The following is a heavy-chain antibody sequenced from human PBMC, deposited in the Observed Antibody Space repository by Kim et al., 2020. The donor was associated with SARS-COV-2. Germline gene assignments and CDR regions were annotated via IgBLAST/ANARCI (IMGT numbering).Heavy chain of an antibody. V-gene: IGHV3-74*01. CDR2: IKSDGTDT. J-gene: IGHJ5*02. D-gene: IGHD3-22*01. Sequence: GGSLRLSCAASGFTFSSYWMHWVRQVPGKGLIWVSRIKSDGTDTVYADSVKDRFTVSRDNARNTLYLLMKSLRAEDTALYYCVRGVYYYDSNAFGPWGQGSLVTVSP. CDR3: VRGVYYYDSNAFGP. CDR1: GFTFSSYW.